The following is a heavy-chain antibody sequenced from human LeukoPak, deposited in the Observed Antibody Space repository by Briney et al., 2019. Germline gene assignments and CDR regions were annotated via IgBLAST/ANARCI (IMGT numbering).Heavy chain of an antibody. CDR2: IKQDGSEK. D-gene: IGHD4-17*01. Sequence: GGSLRLSCEASGFTFTNHWMTWVRQTPGKGLEWVANIKQDGSEKNYVDSVKGRFTISRDNSKNTLYLHMNSLRAEDTAVYYCAKDCAYGQHAFDYWGQGILVTVSS. CDR3: AKDCAYGQHAFDY. J-gene: IGHJ4*02. CDR1: GFTFTNHW. V-gene: IGHV3-7*05.